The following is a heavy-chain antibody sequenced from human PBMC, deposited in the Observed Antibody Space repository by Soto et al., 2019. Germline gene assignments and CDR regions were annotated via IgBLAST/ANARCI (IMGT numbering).Heavy chain of an antibody. Sequence: QVQLQESGPGLVKPSETLSLTCTVSGGSISSYYWSWIRQSPGKGLEWIGYIHYSGSTKSNPSLKSRVHLSGDTFQNQGPPELRLWTGAEPAGQFLAGREYQPVTSQYYGMDVWGQGTTVTVSS. CDR2: IHYSGST. CDR1: GGSISSYY. CDR3: AGREYQPVTSQYYGMDV. D-gene: IGHD2-2*01. V-gene: IGHV4-59*08. J-gene: IGHJ6*02.